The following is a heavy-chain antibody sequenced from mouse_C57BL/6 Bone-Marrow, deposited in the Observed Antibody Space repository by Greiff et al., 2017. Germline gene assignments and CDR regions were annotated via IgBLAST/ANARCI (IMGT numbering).Heavy chain of an antibody. CDR2: INPNNGGT. J-gene: IGHJ1*03. CDR3: ARRRGYWYFDV. Sequence: EVQLQQSGPELVKPGASVKMSCKASGYTFTDYNMHWVKQSHGKSLEWIGDINPNNGGTSYNQKFKGKATLTVNKSSSTAYMELRSLTSEDSAVYCCARRRGYWYFDVWGTGTTVTVSS. V-gene: IGHV1-22*01. CDR1: GYTFTDYN.